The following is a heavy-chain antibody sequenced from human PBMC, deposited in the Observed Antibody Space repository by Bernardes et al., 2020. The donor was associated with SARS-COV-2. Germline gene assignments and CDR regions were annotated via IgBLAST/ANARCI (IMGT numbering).Heavy chain of an antibody. CDR1: GFVFSNFG. CDR2: TSFDDTNK. Sequence: GGSLRLSCAASGFVFSNFGMHWVRQGPGKGLEWLAVTSFDDTNKYYAASVKGRFTISRDNSKNTLFLEMDSLTSEDTGLYYCAKDLYCSRTNCQIFEYWGQGIQVSVSS. J-gene: IGHJ4*02. CDR3: AKDLYCSRTNCQIFEY. D-gene: IGHD2-2*01. V-gene: IGHV3-30*18.